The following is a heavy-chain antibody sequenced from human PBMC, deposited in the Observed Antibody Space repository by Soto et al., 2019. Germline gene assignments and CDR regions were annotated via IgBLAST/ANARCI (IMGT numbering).Heavy chain of an antibody. Sequence: PSETLSLTCAVPGGSISSSKCWIWVCHHPGKGLEWIGEIYHSGSTNYNPSLKSRVTISVDKSKNQFSLKLSSLNAADTAVYYCASFADRWSRGWNPYFDYWGQGTLVTVSS. V-gene: IGHV4-4*02. CDR3: ASFADRWSRGWNPYFDY. CDR2: IYHSGST. J-gene: IGHJ4*02. D-gene: IGHD6-19*01. CDR1: GGSISSSKC.